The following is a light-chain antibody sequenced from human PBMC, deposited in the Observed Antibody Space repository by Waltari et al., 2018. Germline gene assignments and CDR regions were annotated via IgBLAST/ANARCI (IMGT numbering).Light chain of an antibody. J-gene: IGLJ3*02. CDR1: RSDGGSYNG. Sequence: QSALTQPASVSGSPGQSITISRTGTRSDGGSYNGVSWYQEHPGKAPKLMIYEGSKRPSGVSNRFSGSKSDNTASLTISGLQAEDEADYYCCSYAGSSTWVFGGGTKLTVL. CDR3: CSYAGSSTWV. V-gene: IGLV2-23*01. CDR2: EGS.